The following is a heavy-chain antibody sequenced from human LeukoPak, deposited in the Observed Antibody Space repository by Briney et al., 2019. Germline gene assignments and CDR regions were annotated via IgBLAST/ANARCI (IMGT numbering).Heavy chain of an antibody. CDR2: ISWNSGSI. V-gene: IGHV3-9*03. J-gene: IGHJ1*01. Sequence: GGSLRLSCAASGFTFDDYAMHWVRQAPGKGLEWVSGISWNSGSIGYADSVKGRFTISRDNAKNSLYLQMNSLRAEDMALYYCTRSVTLVGGYFQYWGQGTLVTVSS. CDR1: GFTFDDYA. CDR3: TRSVTLVGGYFQY. D-gene: IGHD3-10*01.